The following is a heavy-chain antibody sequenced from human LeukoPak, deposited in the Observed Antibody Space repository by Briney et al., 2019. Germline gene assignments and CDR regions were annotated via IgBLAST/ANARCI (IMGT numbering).Heavy chain of an antibody. V-gene: IGHV1-18*01. J-gene: IGHJ4*02. CDR1: GYTFISYG. CDR2: ISAYNGNT. Sequence: ASVKVSCKASGYTFISYGISWVRQAPGQGLEWMGWISAYNGNTNYAQKLQGRVTMTTDTSTSTAYMELRSLRSEDTAVYYCARDLLPYDFWSGPTHNFDYWGQGTLVTVSS. D-gene: IGHD3-3*01. CDR3: ARDLLPYDFWSGPTHNFDY.